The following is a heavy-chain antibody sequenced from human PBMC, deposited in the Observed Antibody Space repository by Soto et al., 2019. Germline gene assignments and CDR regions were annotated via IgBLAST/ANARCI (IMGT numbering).Heavy chain of an antibody. J-gene: IGHJ3*02. CDR3: ARNPRVTIFGVVTNFNDAFDI. V-gene: IGHV4-34*01. Sequence: SETLSLTCAVYGGSFSGYYWRWIRQPPGKGLEWIGEINHSGSTNYNPSLKSRVTISVDTSKNQFSLKLSSVTAADTAVYYCARNPRVTIFGVVTNFNDAFDIWGQGTMVTVSS. CDR1: GGSFSGYY. CDR2: INHSGST. D-gene: IGHD3-3*01.